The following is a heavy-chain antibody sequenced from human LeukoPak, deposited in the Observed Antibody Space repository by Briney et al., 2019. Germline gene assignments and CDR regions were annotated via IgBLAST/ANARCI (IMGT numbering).Heavy chain of an antibody. J-gene: IGHJ4*02. CDR1: GYTFTSYG. Sequence: GASVKVSCKASGYTFTSYGISWVRQARGQGLEWMGWISAYNGNTNYAQKLQGRVTMTTDTSTTTAYMELRSLRSDDTAVYYCARTPKASYYGDISDLPCLDYWGQGTLVTVSS. CDR2: ISAYNGNT. V-gene: IGHV1-18*01. CDR3: ARTPKASYYGDISDLPCLDY. D-gene: IGHD4-17*01.